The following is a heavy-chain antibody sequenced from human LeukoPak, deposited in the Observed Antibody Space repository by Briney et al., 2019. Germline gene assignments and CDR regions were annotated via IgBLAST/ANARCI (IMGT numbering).Heavy chain of an antibody. V-gene: IGHV3-30*18. Sequence: GSLRLSCAASGFTFSSYGMHWVRQAPGKGLEWVAVISYDGSNKYYADSVKGRFTISRDNSKNTLYLQMNSLRAEDTAVYYCAKDFGQVAIIPYGMDVWGQGTTVTVSS. D-gene: IGHD3-3*01. J-gene: IGHJ6*02. CDR3: AKDFGQVAIIPYGMDV. CDR2: ISYDGSNK. CDR1: GFTFSSYG.